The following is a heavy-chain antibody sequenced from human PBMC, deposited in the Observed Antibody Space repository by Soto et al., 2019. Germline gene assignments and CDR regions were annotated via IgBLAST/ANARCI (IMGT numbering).Heavy chain of an antibody. V-gene: IGHV1-18*04. CDR3: ARGGHCTPSSCYGDYDSGMDV. CDR1: GYTLTKYD. J-gene: IGHJ6*02. D-gene: IGHD2-8*01. Sequence: QVQLVQSGAEVKKPGASVKVSCKASGYTLTKYDISWVRQAPGQGLEWMGWISGHTGNTNYAQRFHGRVTLTTDTSAGTAYMELRSLRSYDTAVYYCARGGHCTPSSCYGDYDSGMDVWGQGTTVTVSS. CDR2: ISGHTGNT.